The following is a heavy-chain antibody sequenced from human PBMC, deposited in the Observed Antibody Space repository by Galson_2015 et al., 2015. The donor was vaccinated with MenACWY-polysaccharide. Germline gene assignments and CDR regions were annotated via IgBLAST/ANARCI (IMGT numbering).Heavy chain of an antibody. V-gene: IGHV3-15*01. Sequence: SLRLSCAGSGFIFSNAWMNWVRQAPGKGLECVGRIKSKPNGGTLDYAAPVKGRFSISRDDSKNTVYLQMNSLKTEDTAVYYCVTGLTLDYWGQGTLVTVSS. J-gene: IGHJ4*02. CDR1: GFIFSNAW. CDR2: IKSKPNGGTL. CDR3: VTGLTLDY. D-gene: IGHD4/OR15-4a*01.